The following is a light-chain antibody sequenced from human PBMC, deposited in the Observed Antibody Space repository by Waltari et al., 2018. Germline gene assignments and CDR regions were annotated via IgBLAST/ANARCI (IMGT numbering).Light chain of an antibody. CDR1: SGSIASNY. CDR3: QSYDNNNWV. V-gene: IGLV6-57*02. J-gene: IGLJ3*02. CDR2: EGN. Sequence: NFMLTQSHSVSESPGKTVTISCTGSSGSIASNYVQWYQQRPGSAPTIVIYEGNQRPSGVPDRFSGSIDRSSNSASLTISGLKTEDEADYYCQSYDNNNWVFGGGTKLTVL.